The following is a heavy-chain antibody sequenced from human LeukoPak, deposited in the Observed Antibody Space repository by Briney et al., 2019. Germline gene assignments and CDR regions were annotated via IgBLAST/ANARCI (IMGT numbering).Heavy chain of an antibody. D-gene: IGHD3-22*01. Sequence: GSSVKVSCKASGSTFSSYVISRVRQAPGQGLEWMGIINPSGGSTSYAQKFQGRVTMTRDTSTSTVYMELSSLRSEDTAVYYCARDYDSSGYYSYYYYMDVWGKGTTVTVSS. V-gene: IGHV1-46*01. CDR2: INPSGGST. J-gene: IGHJ6*03. CDR3: ARDYDSSGYYSYYYYMDV. CDR1: GSTFSSYV.